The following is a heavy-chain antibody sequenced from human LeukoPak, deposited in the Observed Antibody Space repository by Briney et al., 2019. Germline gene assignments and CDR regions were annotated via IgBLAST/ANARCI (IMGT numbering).Heavy chain of an antibody. CDR2: ITSYNGNT. CDR3: ARGRRILWRDPNAGDFFDY. CDR1: GDTFTNYA. V-gene: IGHV1-18*01. J-gene: IGHJ4*02. Sequence: ASVKVSCKASGDTFTNYAFSWVRQAPGQGLEWMGWITSYNGNTNYAHKLQGRVTMTTDTSTSTAYMELSSLRSDDTAVYYCARGRRILWRDPNAGDFFDYWGQGTLVIVSS. D-gene: IGHD2/OR15-2a*01.